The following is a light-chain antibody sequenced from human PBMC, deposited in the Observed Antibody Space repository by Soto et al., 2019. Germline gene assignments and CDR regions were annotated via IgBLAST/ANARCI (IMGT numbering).Light chain of an antibody. CDR3: SSYTSRSTLV. CDR1: SSDVGGYNY. J-gene: IGLJ1*01. CDR2: EVT. Sequence: QSALTQPASVSGSPGQSITISCTGTSSDVGGYNYVSWYQQHPGKARKLMIYEVTNRPSGVSNRFSGSKSGNTASLTISGLQAEDEADYYCSSYTSRSTLVFGTGTKVTVL. V-gene: IGLV2-14*01.